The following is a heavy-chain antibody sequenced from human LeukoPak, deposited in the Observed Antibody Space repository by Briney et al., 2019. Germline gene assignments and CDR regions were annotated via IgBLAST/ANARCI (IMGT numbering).Heavy chain of an antibody. CDR3: AGDIAAAGFNWFDP. CDR2: INWNGGST. CDR1: GFTFDDYG. J-gene: IGHJ5*02. Sequence: PGGSLRLSCAASGFTFDDYGMSWVRHAPGKGLEWVSGINWNGGSTGYADSVKGRFTISRDNAKNSLYLQMNSLRAEDTALYYCAGDIAAAGFNWFDPWGQGTLVTVSS. V-gene: IGHV3-20*04. D-gene: IGHD6-13*01.